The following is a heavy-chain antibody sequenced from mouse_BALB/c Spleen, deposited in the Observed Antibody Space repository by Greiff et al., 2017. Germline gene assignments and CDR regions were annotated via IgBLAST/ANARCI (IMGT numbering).Heavy chain of an antibody. Sequence: EVQLQQSGAELVRSGASVKLSCTASGFNIKDYYMHWVKQRPEQGLEWIGWIDPENGDTEYAPKFQGKATMTADTSSNTAYLQLSSLTSEDTAVYYCARELSSYWYFDVWGAGTTVTVSS. CDR1: GFNIKDYY. CDR3: ARELSSYWYFDV. D-gene: IGHD3-2*01. V-gene: IGHV14-4*02. J-gene: IGHJ1*01. CDR2: IDPENGDT.